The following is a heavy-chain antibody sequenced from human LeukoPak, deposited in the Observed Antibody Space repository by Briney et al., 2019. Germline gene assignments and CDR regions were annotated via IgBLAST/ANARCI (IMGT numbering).Heavy chain of an antibody. V-gene: IGHV4-34*01. CDR3: ARVSVLLWFGEFLYNWFDP. CDR2: INHSGST. J-gene: IGHJ5*02. D-gene: IGHD3-10*01. CDR1: GFTFSSYW. Sequence: TGGSLRLSCAASGFTFSSYWMSWVRQPPGKGLEWIGEINHSGSTNYNPSLKSRVTISVDTSKNQFSLKLSSVTAADTAVYYCARVSVLLWFGEFLYNWFDPWGQGTLVTVSS.